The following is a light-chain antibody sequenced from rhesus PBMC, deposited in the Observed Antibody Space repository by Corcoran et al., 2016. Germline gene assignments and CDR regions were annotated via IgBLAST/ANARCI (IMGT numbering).Light chain of an antibody. CDR2: DAS. J-gene: IGKJ2*01. Sequence: EIVMTQSPATLSLSPGERATLSCRASQSVSSRLAWYQQKPGQAPRLLIYDASSRVTGIPDRFSGSGSGTDVTLTISSLEPEDVAVYFCQQESNWSYSFGQGTKVGIK. V-gene: IGKV3-17*02. CDR3: QQESNWSYS. CDR1: QSVSSR.